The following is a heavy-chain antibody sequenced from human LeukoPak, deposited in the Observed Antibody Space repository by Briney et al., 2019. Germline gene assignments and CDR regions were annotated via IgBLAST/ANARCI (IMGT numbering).Heavy chain of an antibody. D-gene: IGHD5-12*01. V-gene: IGHV4-39*07. CDR2: IYYSGST. CDR1: GGSISSSSYY. J-gene: IGHJ6*03. CDR3: ARTLWIKTYYYYYYMDV. Sequence: SETLSLTCTVSGGSISSSSYYWGWIRQPPGKGLEWIGSIYYSGSTYYNPSLKSRVTISVDTSKNQFSLTLSSVTAADTAVYYCARTLWIKTYYYYYYMDVWGKGTTVTISS.